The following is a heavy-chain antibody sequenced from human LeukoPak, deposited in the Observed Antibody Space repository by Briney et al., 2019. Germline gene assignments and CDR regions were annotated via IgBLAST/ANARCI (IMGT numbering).Heavy chain of an antibody. D-gene: IGHD3-3*01. CDR1: GYTFTSYG. Sequence: ASVKVSCKASGYTFTSYGISWVRQAPGQGLEWMGWISAYNGNTNYAQKLQGRVTMTTDTSTSTAYMELRSLRSDDTAVYYCARDRFLEWLLDGMDVWGQGTTVTVSS. V-gene: IGHV1-18*01. J-gene: IGHJ6*02. CDR3: ARDRFLEWLLDGMDV. CDR2: ISAYNGNT.